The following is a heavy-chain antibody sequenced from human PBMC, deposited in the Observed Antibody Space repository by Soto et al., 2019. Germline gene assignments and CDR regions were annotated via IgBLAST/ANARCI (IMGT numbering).Heavy chain of an antibody. V-gene: IGHV4-59*01. D-gene: IGHD3-16*01. CDR2: IYYSGST. J-gene: IGHJ6*02. CDR3: ARDLMIPFGGDFYYYGMDV. Sequence: LSLTCTVTGVSIISYYLSWIRQPPGKGLEWIGYIYYSGSTTYNPSLKSRVTISVDTSKKQFSLRLSSVTAADTAVYYCARDLMIPFGGDFYYYGMDVWGQGTTVTVSS. CDR1: GVSIISYY.